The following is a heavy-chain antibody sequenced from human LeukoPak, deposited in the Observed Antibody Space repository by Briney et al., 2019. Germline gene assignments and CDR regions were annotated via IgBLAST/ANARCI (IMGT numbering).Heavy chain of an antibody. Sequence: GESLKISCQGSGYSFTNYWISWVRQMPGKGVEWMGRIDPSDSYTNYSPSFQGHVTISADKSISTAYLQWSSLKASDTAMYYCARRDRVVGSGSYSDWGQGTLVTVSS. D-gene: IGHD3-10*01. CDR3: ARRDRVVGSGSYSD. CDR1: GYSFTNYW. J-gene: IGHJ4*02. CDR2: IDPSDSYT. V-gene: IGHV5-10-1*01.